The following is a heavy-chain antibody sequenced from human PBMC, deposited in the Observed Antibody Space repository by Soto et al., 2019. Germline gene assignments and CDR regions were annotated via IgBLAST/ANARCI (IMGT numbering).Heavy chain of an antibody. CDR3: SRSPGIAVAGTDVGYHFDY. CDR2: IDWDDDK. V-gene: IGHV2-70*11. Sequence: SGPTLVNPTQTLTLTCTFSGFSLSTSGMCVSWIRQPPGKALEWLARIDWDDDKYYSTSLKTRLTISKDTSKNQVFLTMTNMDPVDTATYYCSRSPGIAVAGTDVGYHFDYWGQGTLVTVSS. D-gene: IGHD6-19*01. CDR1: GFSLSTSGMC. J-gene: IGHJ4*02.